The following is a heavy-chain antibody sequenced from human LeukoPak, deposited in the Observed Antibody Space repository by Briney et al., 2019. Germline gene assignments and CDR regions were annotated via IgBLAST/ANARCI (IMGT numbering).Heavy chain of an antibody. Sequence: GGSLRLSCAVSGFTFSSYSMNWVRQAPGKGLEWVSSISSSSSYIYYADSVKVRFTMSRDNAKNSLYLQMNSLRAQDTALYYCARDYSYYGSGSYFYYMDVWGKGTTVTISS. CDR2: ISSSSSYI. J-gene: IGHJ6*03. CDR1: GFTFSSYS. V-gene: IGHV3-21*01. D-gene: IGHD3-10*01. CDR3: ARDYSYYGSGSYFYYMDV.